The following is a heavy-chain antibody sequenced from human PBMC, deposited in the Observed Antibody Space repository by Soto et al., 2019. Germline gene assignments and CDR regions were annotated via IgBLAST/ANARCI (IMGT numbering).Heavy chain of an antibody. CDR1: GYSFTSYW. D-gene: IGHD5-12*01. V-gene: IGHV5-10-1*01. J-gene: IGHJ6*02. Sequence: GESLKISCKGSGYSFTSYWISWVRQMPGKGLEWMGRIDPSDSYTNYSPSFQGHVTISADKSISTAYLQWSSLKASDIAMYYCARRAFGYYYYYYYGMDVWGQGTTVTVSS. CDR3: ARRAFGYYYYYYYGMDV. CDR2: IDPSDSYT.